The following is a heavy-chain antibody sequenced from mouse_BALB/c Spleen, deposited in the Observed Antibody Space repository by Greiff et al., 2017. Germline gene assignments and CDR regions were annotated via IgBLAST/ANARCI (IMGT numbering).Heavy chain of an antibody. CDR1: GFNIKDTY. D-gene: IGHD1-2*01. J-gene: IGHJ2*01. CDR2: IDPANGNT. Sequence: VQLKESGAELVKPGASVKLSCTASGFNIKDTYMHWVKQRPEQGLEWIGRIDPANGNTKYDPKFQGKATITADTSSNTAYLQLSSLTSEDTAVYYCARGTLYGYYFAYWGQGTTLTVSA. V-gene: IGHV14-3*02. CDR3: ARGTLYGYYFAY.